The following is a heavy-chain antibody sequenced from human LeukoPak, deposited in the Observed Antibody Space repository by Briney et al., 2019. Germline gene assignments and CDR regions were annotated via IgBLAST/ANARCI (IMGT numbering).Heavy chain of an antibody. Sequence: PSETLSLTCTVSGASISSGDYHWNWIRQPPGKGLEWIGFIHDSGSTYYNPSLKSRVSISRDMSKNQLSLMLSSVAAADTAVYYCARDSPSGMVRGVIDLWGQGTLVTVSS. J-gene: IGHJ5*02. CDR2: IHDSGST. V-gene: IGHV4-30-4*01. CDR3: ARDSPSGMVRGVIDL. CDR1: GASISSGDYH. D-gene: IGHD3-10*01.